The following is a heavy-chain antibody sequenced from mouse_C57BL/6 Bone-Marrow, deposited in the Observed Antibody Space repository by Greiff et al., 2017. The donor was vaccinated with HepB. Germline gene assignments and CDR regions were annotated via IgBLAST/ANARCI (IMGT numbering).Heavy chain of an antibody. CDR3: TTRYSNYSPLGL. CDR2: IDPENGDT. D-gene: IGHD2-5*01. V-gene: IGHV14-4*01. J-gene: IGHJ2*01. Sequence: VQLQQSGAELVRPGASVKLSCTASGFNIKDDYMHWVKQRPEQGLEWIGWIDPENGDTEYASKFQGKATITADTSSNTAYLQLSSLTSEDTAVYYCTTRYSNYSPLGLWGQGTTLTVSS. CDR1: GFNIKDDY.